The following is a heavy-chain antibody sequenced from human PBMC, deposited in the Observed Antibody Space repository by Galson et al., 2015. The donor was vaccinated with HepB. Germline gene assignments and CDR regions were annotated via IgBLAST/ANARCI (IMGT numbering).Heavy chain of an antibody. CDR2: ISSRSSST. CDR3: ARGALGYGDGYNFFDF. CDR1: GFTFSDYY. J-gene: IGHJ4*02. Sequence: SLRLSCAASGFTFSDYYMSWIRQAPGKGLEWLSYISSRSSSTNYADSVMGRFTISRDNAKNSLYLQMNSLRADDTAVYYCARGALGYGDGYNFFDFWGQGTLVPVSS. V-gene: IGHV3-11*06. D-gene: IGHD5-24*01.